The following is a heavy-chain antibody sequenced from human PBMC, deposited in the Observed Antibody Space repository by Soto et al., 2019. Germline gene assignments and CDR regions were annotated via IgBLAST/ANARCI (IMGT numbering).Heavy chain of an antibody. CDR1: GYTFTSYG. Sequence: QVQLVQSGAEVKKPGASVKVSCKASGYTFTSYGISWVRQAPGPGLEWLGWISAYNGNTNYAQKLQGRVTMTTVTSTSTAYMEVSSLRSDDKSVYSCALVRGYCSGGSCDYYYGMAVWGQGT. V-gene: IGHV1-18*04. J-gene: IGHJ6*02. D-gene: IGHD2-15*01. CDR2: ISAYNGNT. CDR3: ALVRGYCSGGSCDYYYGMAV.